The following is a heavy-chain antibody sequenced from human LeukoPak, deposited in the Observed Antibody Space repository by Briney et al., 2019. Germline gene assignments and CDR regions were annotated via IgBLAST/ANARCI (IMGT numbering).Heavy chain of an antibody. CDR2: IPYDGNNK. CDR3: AKDNWWSFDY. CDR1: GFRFNTYW. Sequence: PGGSLRLSCAASGFRFNTYWMSWVRQAPGKGLEWVAFIPYDGNNKYYADSVKGRFTISRDNSKNTLYLQVNSLRTEDTAVYYCAKDNWWSFDYWGQGTLVTVSS. J-gene: IGHJ4*02. D-gene: IGHD2-15*01. V-gene: IGHV3-30*02.